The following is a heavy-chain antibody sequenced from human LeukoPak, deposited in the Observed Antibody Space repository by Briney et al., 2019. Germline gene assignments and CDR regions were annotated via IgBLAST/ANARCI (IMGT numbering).Heavy chain of an antibody. V-gene: IGHV4-59*01. D-gene: IGHD3-16*01. CDR1: GGSMSSYY. Sequence: SETLSLTCTVAGGSMSSYYWNWIRQPPGKGLEWIGYFHYSGSTNYNPSLKSRVTISVDTSKNQFSLKLSSVTAADTAVYYCAREFRGNWFDPWGQGTLVTVSS. J-gene: IGHJ5*02. CDR2: FHYSGST. CDR3: AREFRGNWFDP.